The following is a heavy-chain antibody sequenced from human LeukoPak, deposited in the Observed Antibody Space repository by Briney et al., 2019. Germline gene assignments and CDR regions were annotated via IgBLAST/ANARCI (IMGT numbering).Heavy chain of an antibody. D-gene: IGHD6-19*01. J-gene: IGHJ4*02. Sequence: PGKSLRLSCAASGFTFSSYSMNWVRQAPGKGLEWVSSISSSSSYIYYADSVKGRFTISRDNAKNSLYLQMNSLRAEDTAVYYCARAWGSGWPFDYWGQGTLVTVSS. CDR3: ARAWGSGWPFDY. V-gene: IGHV3-21*01. CDR2: ISSSSSYI. CDR1: GFTFSSYS.